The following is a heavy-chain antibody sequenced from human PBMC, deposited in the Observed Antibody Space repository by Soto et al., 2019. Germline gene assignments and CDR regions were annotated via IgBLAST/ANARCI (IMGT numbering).Heavy chain of an antibody. J-gene: IGHJ4*02. Sequence: GGSLRLSCAASGFTFSNAWMSWVRQAPGKGLEWVGRIKSKTDGGTTDYAAPVKGRFTISRDDSKNTLYLQMNSLKTEDTAVYYCTTEVGIVGATLHAGRVDYWGQGTLVTVSS. CDR2: IKSKTDGGTT. CDR3: TTEVGIVGATLHAGRVDY. CDR1: GFTFSNAW. V-gene: IGHV3-15*01. D-gene: IGHD1-26*01.